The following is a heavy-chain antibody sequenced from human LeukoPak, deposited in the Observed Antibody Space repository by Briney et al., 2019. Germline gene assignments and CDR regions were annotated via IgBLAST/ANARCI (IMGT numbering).Heavy chain of an antibody. V-gene: IGHV3-21*01. CDR3: ARDSSAWSRDY. CDR2: ITLSGGYL. D-gene: IGHD6-19*01. CDR1: GFSFSSYS. J-gene: IGHJ4*02. Sequence: GGSLRLSCAASGFSFSSYSLSWVRQAPGQGLEWVSTITLSGGYLYAESLKGRFTISRDNSKNSLYLQMNSLRAEDTAMYYCARDSSAWSRDYWGQGTLITVSS.